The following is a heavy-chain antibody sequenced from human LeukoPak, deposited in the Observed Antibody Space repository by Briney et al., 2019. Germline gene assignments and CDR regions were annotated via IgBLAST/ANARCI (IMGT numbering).Heavy chain of an antibody. CDR2: IKQDGSEK. D-gene: IGHD2-2*01. Sequence: PGGSLRLSCAASGFTFSTYWMSWVRQAPGKGLEWVANIKQDGSEKYYVDSVKGRFTISRDNAKNSLYLQMNSLRAEDTAVYYCARVGVFGYCSSTSCGWTFDPWGQGTLVTVSS. V-gene: IGHV3-7*01. CDR3: ARVGVFGYCSSTSCGWTFDP. J-gene: IGHJ5*02. CDR1: GFTFSTYW.